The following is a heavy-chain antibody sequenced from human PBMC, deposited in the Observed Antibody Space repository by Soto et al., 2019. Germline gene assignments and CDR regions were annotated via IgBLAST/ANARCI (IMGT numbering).Heavy chain of an antibody. CDR2: IFDSGNA. D-gene: IGHD4-4*01. CDR3: ERQRRTTVAKFYFDN. J-gene: IGHJ4*02. CDR1: GGSINSYC. Sequence: SETLSLTCTVSGGSINSYCWSWIRQPPGKGLEWIAYIFDSGNANYNPSLKSRVTISVDTSKNQFSLKLTSVTAADTAVYYCERQRRTTVAKFYFDNWGQGALVTVSS. V-gene: IGHV4-59*08.